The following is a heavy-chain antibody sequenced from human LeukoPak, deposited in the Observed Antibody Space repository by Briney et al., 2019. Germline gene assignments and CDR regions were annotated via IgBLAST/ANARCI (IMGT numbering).Heavy chain of an antibody. CDR1: GFTFSSYW. J-gene: IGHJ4*02. CDR3: LVCCGGYWPRDFDY. D-gene: IGHD2-21*01. V-gene: IGHV3-7*01. CDR2: IKQDGSEK. Sequence: GGSLRLSCAASGFTFSSYWMSWVRQAPGKGLEWVANIKQDGSEKYYVDSVKGRFTISRDNAKNSLYLQMNSLRAEDTAVYYCLVCCGGYWPRDFDYWGQGTLVTVSS.